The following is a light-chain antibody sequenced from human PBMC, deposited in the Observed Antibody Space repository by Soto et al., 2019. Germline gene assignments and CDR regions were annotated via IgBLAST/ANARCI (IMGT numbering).Light chain of an antibody. CDR3: SSYTSSSTPG. J-gene: IGLJ2*01. CDR2: DVS. V-gene: IGLV2-14*01. Sequence: QSALTQPASVSGSPGQSITISCTGTCSDVGGYNYVSWYQQHPGKAPKLMIYDVSNRPSGVSNRFSGSKSGNTASLTISGLQAEDEADYYCSSYTSSSTPGFGGGTKLTVL. CDR1: CSDVGGYNY.